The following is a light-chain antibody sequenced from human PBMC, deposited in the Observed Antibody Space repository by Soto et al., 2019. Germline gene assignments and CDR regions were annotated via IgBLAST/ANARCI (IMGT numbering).Light chain of an antibody. J-gene: IGLJ2*01. CDR1: SSDVGAYNY. CDR3: CSHTTSSTLV. V-gene: IGLV2-14*01. Sequence: QSALTQPASVSGSPGQSITISCTGTSSDVGAYNYVSWYQQHPGKVPKLMIYEVTHRPSGVSSRFSGSKSGNTASLTISGLQPEDEADYYCCSHTTSSTLVFGGGTKLTVL. CDR2: EVT.